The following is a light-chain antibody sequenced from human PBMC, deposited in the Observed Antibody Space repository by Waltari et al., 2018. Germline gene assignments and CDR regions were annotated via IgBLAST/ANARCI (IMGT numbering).Light chain of an antibody. Sequence: QSALAQPPSASGSPGQSVTISCTGTSRDVGGYNSYSWFQQHPGKAPKLMIYEVSKRPSGVPDRFSGSKSGNTASLTVSGLQAEDEAAYYCSSYAGSNFVVFGGGTKVTVL. V-gene: IGLV2-8*01. CDR3: SSYAGSNFVV. J-gene: IGLJ2*01. CDR1: SRDVGGYNS. CDR2: EVS.